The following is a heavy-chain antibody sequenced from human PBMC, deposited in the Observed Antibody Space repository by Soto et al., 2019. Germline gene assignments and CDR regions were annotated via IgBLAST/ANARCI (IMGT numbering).Heavy chain of an antibody. CDR3: ARERRGYCSSTSCYPRGNGNWFDP. CDR1: GFTFSSYG. CDR2: IWYDGSNK. V-gene: IGHV3-33*01. J-gene: IGHJ5*02. Sequence: GGSLRLSCAASGFTFSSYGMHWVRQAPGKGLEWVAVIWYDGSNKYYADSVKGRFTISRDNSKNTLYLQMNSLRAEDTAVYYCARERRGYCSSTSCYPRGNGNWFDPWGQGTLVTVSS. D-gene: IGHD2-2*01.